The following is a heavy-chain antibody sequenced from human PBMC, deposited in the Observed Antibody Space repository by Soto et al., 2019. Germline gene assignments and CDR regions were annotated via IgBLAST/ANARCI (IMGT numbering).Heavy chain of an antibody. CDR3: ARGRAFWSGYSY. CDR2: IYYSGST. D-gene: IGHD3-3*01. V-gene: IGHV4-59*01. Sequence: SETLSLTCTVSGGSISSYYWSWIRQPPGKGLEWIGYIYYSGSTNYNPSLRSRVTISVDTSKNQFSLKLSSVTAADTAVYYCARGRAFWSGYSYWGQGTLVTVSS. CDR1: GGSISSYY. J-gene: IGHJ4*02.